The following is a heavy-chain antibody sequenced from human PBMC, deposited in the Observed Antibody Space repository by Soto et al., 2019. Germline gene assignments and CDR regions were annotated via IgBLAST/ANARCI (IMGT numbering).Heavy chain of an antibody. V-gene: IGHV3-48*03. CDR3: ASLSGDYEYYYYYGMDV. CDR1: GFTFSSYE. Sequence: GGSLRLSCAASGFTFSSYEMNWVRQAPGKGLEWVSYISSSGIIIYYADSVKGRFTISRDNAKNSLYLQMNSLRAEDTAVYYCASLSGDYEYYYYYGMDVWGQGTTVTVSS. CDR2: ISSSGIII. D-gene: IGHD4-17*01. J-gene: IGHJ6*02.